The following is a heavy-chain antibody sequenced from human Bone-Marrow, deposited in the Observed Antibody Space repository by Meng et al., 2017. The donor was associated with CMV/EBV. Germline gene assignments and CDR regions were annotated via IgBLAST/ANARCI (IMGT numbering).Heavy chain of an antibody. CDR1: GYTFDSYG. D-gene: IGHD3-3*01. Sequence: ASVKVSCKASGYTFDSYGVTWVRQAPGQGLEWMGWISAYNDNAEYAQRFQDRVTMTTDTSTSTAFLEMRSLRSDDTAVYYCARVRLPHYDFWGDYFTGQFRTLDYWGQGTLVTVSS. V-gene: IGHV1-18*01. CDR2: ISAYNDNA. CDR3: ARVRLPHYDFWGDYFTGQFRTLDY. J-gene: IGHJ4*02.